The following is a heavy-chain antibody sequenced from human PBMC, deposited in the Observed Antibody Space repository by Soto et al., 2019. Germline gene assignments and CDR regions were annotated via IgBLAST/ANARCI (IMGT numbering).Heavy chain of an antibody. J-gene: IGHJ3*02. CDR1: GGSISSGGYY. V-gene: IGHV4-31*03. CDR2: IYYSGST. D-gene: IGHD6-13*01. Sequence: QVQLQESGPGLVKPSQTLSLTCTVSGGSISSGGYYWSWIRQHPGKGLEWIGYIYYSGSTYYNPSLKSRVTITVDTSKNQFSLKLSSVTAADTAVYYCARDSRGDNSSSWRRAFDIWGQGTMVTVSS. CDR3: ARDSRGDNSSSWRRAFDI.